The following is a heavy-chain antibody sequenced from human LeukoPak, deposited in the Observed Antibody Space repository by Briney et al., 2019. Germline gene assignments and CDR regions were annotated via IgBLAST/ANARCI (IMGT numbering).Heavy chain of an antibody. D-gene: IGHD3-9*01. CDR3: ASNRMRYFGRYFQN. CDR2: ISDSSSTT. CDR1: GFTFSIYS. V-gene: IGHV3-48*01. J-gene: IGHJ1*01. Sequence: GGSLRLSCAASGFTFSIYSMNWVRQAPGKGLEWVSYISDSSSTTFYADSVKGRFTISRDNAKNSLYLQMNSLRAEDTAVYYCASNRMRYFGRYFQNWGQGTLVTVSS.